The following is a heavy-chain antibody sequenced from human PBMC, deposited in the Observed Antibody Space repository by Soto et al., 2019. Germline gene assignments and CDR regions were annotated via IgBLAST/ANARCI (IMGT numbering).Heavy chain of an antibody. D-gene: IGHD2-21*02. V-gene: IGHV1-46*03. CDR2: INPSGGST. J-gene: IGHJ5*02. CDR3: ARELTRSVARNWFDP. Sequence: ASVKVSCKASGYTFTSYYMHWVRQAPGQGLEWMGIINPSGGSTSYAQKFQGRVTMTRDTSTSTVYMELSSLRSEDTAVYYCARELTRSVARNWFDPWGQGTLVTVSS. CDR1: GYTFTSYY.